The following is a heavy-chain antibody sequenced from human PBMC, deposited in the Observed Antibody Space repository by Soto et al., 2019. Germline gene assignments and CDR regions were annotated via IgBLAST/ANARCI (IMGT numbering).Heavy chain of an antibody. J-gene: IGHJ6*02. CDR1: GGSISSYY. V-gene: IGHV4-59*01. CDR3: VRGDDGDYVDIDI. Sequence: SETLSLTCTVSGGSISSYYWSWIRQPPGKGLEWIGYIYYSGSTNYNPSLKSRVTISVDTSKNQFSLKLSSVTAADTAVYYCVRGDDGDYVDIDIWGQGTTVTVSS. D-gene: IGHD4-17*01. CDR2: IYYSGST.